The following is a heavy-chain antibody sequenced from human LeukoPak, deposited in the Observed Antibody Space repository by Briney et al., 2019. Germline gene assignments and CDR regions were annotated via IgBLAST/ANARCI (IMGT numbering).Heavy chain of an antibody. CDR3: ARYTEVWWLRSVGCFDY. Sequence: SGGSLRLSCAASGFTFSSYGMHWVRQAPGKGLEWVAVIWYDGSNKYYADSVKGRFTISRDNSKNTLYLQMNSLRAEDTAVYYCARYTEVWWLRSVGCFDYWGQGTLVTVSS. CDR2: IWYDGSNK. J-gene: IGHJ4*02. V-gene: IGHV3-33*01. D-gene: IGHD5-12*01. CDR1: GFTFSSYG.